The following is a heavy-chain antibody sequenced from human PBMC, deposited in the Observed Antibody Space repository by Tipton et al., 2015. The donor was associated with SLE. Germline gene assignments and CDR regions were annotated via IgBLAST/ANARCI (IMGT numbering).Heavy chain of an antibody. CDR1: GLSMTTRPW. CDR3: AKQRLNWLLDY. Sequence: TLSLTCSVAGLSMTTRPWWTWVRQPPGKGLEWVGEVHHTGGNNYNPSLRSRVTISMDTSKSQFSLTLKSVTAADTAVYYCAKQRLNWLLDYWGQGTLVTVSS. D-gene: IGHD3-9*01. CDR2: VHHTGGN. J-gene: IGHJ4*02. V-gene: IGHV4-4*02.